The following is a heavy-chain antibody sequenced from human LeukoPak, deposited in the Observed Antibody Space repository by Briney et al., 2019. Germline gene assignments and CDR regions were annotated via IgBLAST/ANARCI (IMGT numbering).Heavy chain of an antibody. CDR2: IKKDGSVK. CDR1: GFTFNSYW. CDR3: ARFISLGA. D-gene: IGHD3-16*01. V-gene: IGHV3-7*01. Sequence: HPGGSLRLSCAASGFTFNSYWMSWVRQAPGKGLEWVANIKKDGSVKNYVDSVKGRFTISRDNAKNSLYLQMDSLRAEDTAVYYCARFISLGAWGQGTLVTVSS. J-gene: IGHJ5*02.